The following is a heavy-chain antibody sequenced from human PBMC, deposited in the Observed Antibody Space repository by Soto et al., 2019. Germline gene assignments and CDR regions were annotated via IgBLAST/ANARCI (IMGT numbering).Heavy chain of an antibody. V-gene: IGHV3-15*01. CDR1: GFTFDEAW. Sequence: EVQLVESGGGLVKPGGSLRLSCTASGFTFDEAWMTWVRQTPGKGLEWVGRFRTNADGGATDYASPVKGRFTISREDSQNTLYLLMNSLKIEDTGVYYCTTGGSYYDGSGDDSRFDFWGQGTLVAVSS. CDR3: TTGGSYYDGSGDDSRFDF. D-gene: IGHD3-22*01. J-gene: IGHJ4*02. CDR2: FRTNADGGAT.